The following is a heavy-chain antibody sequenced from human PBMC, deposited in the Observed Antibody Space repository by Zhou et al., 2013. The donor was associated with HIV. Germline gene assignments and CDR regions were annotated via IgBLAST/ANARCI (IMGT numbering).Heavy chain of an antibody. CDR2: ISAYNGNT. Sequence: QVQLVQSGAEVKKPGASVKVSCKASGYTFTSYGISWVRQAPGQGLEWMGWISAYNGNTNYAQKLQGRVTMTTDTSTSTAYMELRSLRSDDTAVYYCARDQATYYYDSSGYYYGAFDIWGQGTMVTVSS. V-gene: IGHV1-18*01. CDR1: GYTFTSYG. J-gene: IGHJ3*02. CDR3: ARDQATYYYDSSGYYYGAFDI. D-gene: IGHD3-22*01.